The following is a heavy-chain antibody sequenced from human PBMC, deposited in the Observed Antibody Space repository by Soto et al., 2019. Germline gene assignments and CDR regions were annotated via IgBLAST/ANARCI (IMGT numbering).Heavy chain of an antibody. J-gene: IGHJ6*03. Sequence: ASVKVSCKASGYTFTSYAMHWVRQAPGQRLEWMGWINAGNGNTKYSQKFQGRVTITRDTSASTAYMELSSLRSEDTAVYYCAEGGELLWFGDVLDYYYYYMDVWGKGTTVTVSS. CDR1: GYTFTSYA. V-gene: IGHV1-3*01. D-gene: IGHD3-10*01. CDR2: INAGNGNT. CDR3: AEGGELLWFGDVLDYYYYYMDV.